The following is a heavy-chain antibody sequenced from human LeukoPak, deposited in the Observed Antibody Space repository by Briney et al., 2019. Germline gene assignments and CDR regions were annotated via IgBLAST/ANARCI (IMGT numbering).Heavy chain of an antibody. Sequence: GGSLRLSCAASGFTFVSYSMNWFRQAPGKGLEWISHIRSGSRTIYYADSVEGRFTVSRDNAKNSLYLQMRSLRAEDTAVYYCARESITGHRDFDYWGQGTLVTVPS. D-gene: IGHD1-20*01. J-gene: IGHJ4*02. CDR3: ARESITGHRDFDY. CDR1: GFTFVSYS. V-gene: IGHV3-48*01. CDR2: IRSGSRTI.